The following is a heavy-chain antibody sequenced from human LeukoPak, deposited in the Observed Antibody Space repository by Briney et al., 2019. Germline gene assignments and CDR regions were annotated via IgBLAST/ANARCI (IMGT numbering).Heavy chain of an antibody. J-gene: IGHJ5*02. CDR3: ARIGTASRLNWFDP. CDR2: IYYDGRT. D-gene: IGHD6-6*01. V-gene: IGHV4-31*03. CDR1: GDSIDSGGYY. Sequence: NSSQTLSLTCSVSGDSIDSGGYYWSWIRQHPGRGLEWIGHIYYDGRTYQNPSLKSRFIISVDTSKNRFSLNVSSVTAADTAVYFCARIGTASRLNWFDPWGQGTLVTVSS.